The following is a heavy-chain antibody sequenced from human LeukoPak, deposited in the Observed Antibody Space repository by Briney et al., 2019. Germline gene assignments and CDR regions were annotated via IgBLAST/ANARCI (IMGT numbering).Heavy chain of an antibody. CDR3: ATDKGAAPEERADY. D-gene: IGHD1-1*01. J-gene: IGHJ4*02. CDR2: ITSDGSIT. V-gene: IGHV3-74*01. Sequence: GGSLRLSCAASGFTFSSYAMSWVRQAPGKGLLWVSRITSDGSITRYADSVKGRFTISRDNAKNTLYLQMNSLRAEDTAVYYCATDKGAAPEERADYWGQGTLVTVSS. CDR1: GFTFSSYA.